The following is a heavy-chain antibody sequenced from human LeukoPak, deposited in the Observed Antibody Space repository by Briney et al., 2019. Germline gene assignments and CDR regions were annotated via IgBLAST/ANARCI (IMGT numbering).Heavy chain of an antibody. Sequence: GESLKISCKGSGYSFTTYWIGWVRQIPGKGLEWMGIIYPGDSHTMYSPSFRGQVTMSADKSISTAYLQWSSLKASDTAMYYCARLLGSSSSSWASFDYWGRGTLVTVSS. CDR1: GYSFTTYW. CDR3: ARLLGSSSSSWASFDY. J-gene: IGHJ4*02. CDR2: IYPGDSHT. D-gene: IGHD6-13*01. V-gene: IGHV5-51*01.